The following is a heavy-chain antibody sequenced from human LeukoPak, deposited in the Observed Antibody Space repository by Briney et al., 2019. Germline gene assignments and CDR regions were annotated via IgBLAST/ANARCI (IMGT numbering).Heavy chain of an antibody. CDR3: AKDLRVRGVNPPT. V-gene: IGHV3-23*01. CDR1: GFTFSSYA. Sequence: GGSLRLSCEASGFTFSSYAMSWVRQAPGKGLEWVSAISGSGGSTYYADSVKGRFTISRDNSKNTLYLQMNSLRAEDTAVYYCAKDLRVRGVNPPTWGQGTLVTVSS. CDR2: ISGSGGST. J-gene: IGHJ5*02. D-gene: IGHD3-10*02.